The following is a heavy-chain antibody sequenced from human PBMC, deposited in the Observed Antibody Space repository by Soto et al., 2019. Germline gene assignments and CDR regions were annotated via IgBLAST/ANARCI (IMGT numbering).Heavy chain of an antibody. V-gene: IGHV3-23*01. CDR3: AKASRYVHFVTLN. CDR1: GFTFSSYA. D-gene: IGHD3-16*02. CDR2: ISSSGGST. Sequence: GGCLRLSCAASGFTFSSYAMSWVRQAPGKGLEWVSAISSSGGSTYYADSVKGRFTISRDNSKNTLYLQMNSLRAEDTAVYYSAKASRYVHFVTLNWGQGTLVTGSS. J-gene: IGHJ4*02.